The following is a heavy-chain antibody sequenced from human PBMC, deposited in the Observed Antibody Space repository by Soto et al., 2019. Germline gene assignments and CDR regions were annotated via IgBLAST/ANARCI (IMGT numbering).Heavy chain of an antibody. Sequence: QVQLVQSGAEVKKPGSSVKVSCKASGGTFGSYVFNWVRQAPGQGLEWMGGIIPLFGRPNYAQKFQGRVTITADESTSTAYMELSILRSDDTAVFYCARDLGSGYDPGDYWGQGTLVTVSS. V-gene: IGHV1-69*12. CDR2: IIPLFGRP. CDR3: ARDLGSGYDPGDY. J-gene: IGHJ4*02. D-gene: IGHD5-12*01. CDR1: GGTFGSYV.